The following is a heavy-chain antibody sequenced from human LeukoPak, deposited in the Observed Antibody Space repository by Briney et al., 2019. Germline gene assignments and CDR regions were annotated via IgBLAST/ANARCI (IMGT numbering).Heavy chain of an antibody. D-gene: IGHD1-26*01. J-gene: IGHJ4*02. Sequence: PGGSLRLSCAASGFTFSSYGMSWVRQAPGKGLEWVSAISGSGGSTYYADSVKGRFTISRDNSKNTLYLQMNSLRAEDTAVYYCASRVLGATNPFDYWGQGTLVTVSS. CDR1: GFTFSSYG. CDR3: ASRVLGATNPFDY. V-gene: IGHV3-23*01. CDR2: ISGSGGST.